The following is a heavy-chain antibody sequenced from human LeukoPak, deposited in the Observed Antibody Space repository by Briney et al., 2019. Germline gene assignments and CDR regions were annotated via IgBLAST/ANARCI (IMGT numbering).Heavy chain of an antibody. V-gene: IGHV3-21*01. CDR3: AKGRCGSGSCLLNDY. Sequence: NPGGSLRLSCAASGFTFSSYSMNWVRPAPGKGLEWVSSISSSSSYIYYADSVKGRFTISRDNSKNTLYLQMNSLRAEDTAVYYCAKGRCGSGSCLLNDYWGQGTLVTVSS. D-gene: IGHD3-10*01. J-gene: IGHJ4*02. CDR2: ISSSSSYI. CDR1: GFTFSSYS.